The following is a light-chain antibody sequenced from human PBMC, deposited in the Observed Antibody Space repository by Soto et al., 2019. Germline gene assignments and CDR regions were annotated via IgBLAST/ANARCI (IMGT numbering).Light chain of an antibody. CDR1: QSVSSY. Sequence: EIVLTQSPSTLSFSPVGRSTLSFRASQSVSSYLAWYQQKPGQAPRLLIYDASNRATGIPARFSGSGSGTDFTLTISRLEPEDFAVYYCQQHGTSPITFGQGTRLEIK. J-gene: IGKJ5*01. V-gene: IGKV3-11*01. CDR3: QQHGTSPIT. CDR2: DAS.